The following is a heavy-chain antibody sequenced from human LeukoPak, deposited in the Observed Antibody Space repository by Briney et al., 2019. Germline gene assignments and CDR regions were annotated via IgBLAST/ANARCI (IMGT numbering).Heavy chain of an antibody. J-gene: IGHJ4*02. D-gene: IGHD2-8*01. CDR2: ISYHESNK. CDR1: GFTFSSYQ. CDR3: AKDDQGRGYCTNGVCYRPLDY. Sequence: GGSLRLSCAASGFTFSSYQMNWVRQAPGKGLEWVAVISYHESNKYYADSVRGRFTISRDNSKNTLYLQMNSLRADDTAVYYCAKDDQGRGYCTNGVCYRPLDYWGQGTLVTVSS. V-gene: IGHV3-30*18.